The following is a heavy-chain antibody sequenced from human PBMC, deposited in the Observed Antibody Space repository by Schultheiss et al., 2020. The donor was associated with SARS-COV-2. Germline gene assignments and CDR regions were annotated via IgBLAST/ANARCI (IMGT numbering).Heavy chain of an antibody. CDR3: ARSGSYGGYFQH. V-gene: IGHV4-34*09. CDR1: GGSFSGYY. J-gene: IGHJ1*01. CDR2: IYYSGST. D-gene: IGHD1-26*01. Sequence: SETLSLTCAVYGGSFSGYYWNWIRQPPGKGLEWIGYIYYSGSTYYNPSLKSLVTISVDTSKNQFSLKLSSVTAADTAVYYCARSGSYGGYFQHWGQGTLVTVSS.